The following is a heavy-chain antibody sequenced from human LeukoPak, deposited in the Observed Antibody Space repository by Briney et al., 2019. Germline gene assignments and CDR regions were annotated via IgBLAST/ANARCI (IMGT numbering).Heavy chain of an antibody. CDR1: GFTFSSYT. CDR3: AREGGGY. J-gene: IGHJ4*02. V-gene: IGHV3-30-3*01. CDR2: ISYDGSNK. Sequence: PGGSLRLSCAASGFTFSSYTMNWVRQAPGKGLEWVAVISYDGSNKYYADSVKGRFTISRDNSKNTLYLQMNSLRAEDTAVYYCAREGGGYWGQGTLVTVSS. D-gene: IGHD2-15*01.